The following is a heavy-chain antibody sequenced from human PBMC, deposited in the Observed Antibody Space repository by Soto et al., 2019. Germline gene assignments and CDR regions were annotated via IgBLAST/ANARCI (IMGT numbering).Heavy chain of an antibody. D-gene: IGHD3-10*01. CDR2: IYYSGST. V-gene: IGHV4-30-4*01. J-gene: IGHJ5*02. CDR1: GGSISSGDYY. CDR3: ARGRGSSITMVRGVTNWFDP. Sequence: PSETLSLTCTVSGGSISSGDYYWSWIRQPPGKGLEWIGYIYYSGSTYYNPSLKSRVTISVDTSKSQFSLKLSSVTAADTAVYYCARGRGSSITMVRGVTNWFDPWGQGTLVTVSS.